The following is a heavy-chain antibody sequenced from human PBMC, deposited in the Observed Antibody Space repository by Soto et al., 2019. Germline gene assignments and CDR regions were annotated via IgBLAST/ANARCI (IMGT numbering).Heavy chain of an antibody. CDR1: GFSISSSSYY. CDR2: IYYSGST. Sequence: SETLSLTCPVSGFSISSSSYYWGWIRQPPGKGLEWIGSIYYSGSTYYNPSLKSRVTISVDTSKNQFSLKLSSVTAADTAVYYCARLNGVAGTGYFDYWGQGTLVTVSS. J-gene: IGHJ4*02. CDR3: ARLNGVAGTGYFDY. D-gene: IGHD6-19*01. V-gene: IGHV4-39*01.